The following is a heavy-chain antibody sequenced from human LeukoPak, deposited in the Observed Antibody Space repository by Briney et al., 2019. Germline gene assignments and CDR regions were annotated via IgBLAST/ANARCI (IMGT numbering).Heavy chain of an antibody. CDR1: GFTYSTYA. D-gene: IGHD5-18*01. V-gene: IGHV3-23*01. CDR3: AKYTWIHLWLPIDY. CDR2: ISTSGGST. J-gene: IGHJ4*02. Sequence: GGSLRLSCAASGFTYSTYAMSWVRQAPGKGLEWVSTISTSGGSTYYADSVKGRFTISRDNSKNTLYLQMNSLRAEDTAIYYCAKYTWIHLWLPIDYWGQGTLVTVSS.